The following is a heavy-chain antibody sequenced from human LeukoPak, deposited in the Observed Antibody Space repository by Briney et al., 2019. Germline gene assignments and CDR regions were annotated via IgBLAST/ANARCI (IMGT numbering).Heavy chain of an antibody. CDR1: GFTVSSNY. V-gene: IGHV3-66*01. CDR2: IYSGGST. Sequence: GGSLRLSCAASGFTVSSNYMSWVRQAPGKGLEWVSVIYSGGSTYYADSVKGRFTISGDNSKNTLYLQMNSLRAEDTAVYYCARGYSGYDIIDYWGQGTLVTVSS. D-gene: IGHD5-12*01. J-gene: IGHJ4*02. CDR3: ARGYSGYDIIDY.